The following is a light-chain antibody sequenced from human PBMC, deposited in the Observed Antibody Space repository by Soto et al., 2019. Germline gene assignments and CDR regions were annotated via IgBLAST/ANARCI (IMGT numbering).Light chain of an antibody. Sequence: KVMPQPPATLSVSPGEKATFSPGASQSVSSNLSLYQQKPGQAPRLLIYGASTRATGIPARFSGSGSGTEFTLTISSLQSEDFAVYYCQQYNNWPQAFGQGTKVDIK. CDR1: QSVSSN. CDR2: GAS. CDR3: QQYNNWPQA. V-gene: IGKV3D-15*01. J-gene: IGKJ1*01.